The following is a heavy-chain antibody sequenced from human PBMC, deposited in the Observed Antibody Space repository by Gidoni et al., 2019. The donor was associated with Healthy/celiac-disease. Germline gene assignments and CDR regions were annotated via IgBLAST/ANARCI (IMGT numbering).Heavy chain of an antibody. CDR3: TTVGTSRRFRYYYGMDV. CDR2: SKSKTDGGTT. V-gene: IGHV3-15*07. Sequence: EVQLVESGGGLVQPGGSLRLSCAASGFTFSNAWMNWVRQAPGKGLEWVGRSKSKTDGGTTDYAAPVKGRFTISRDDSKNTLYLQMNSLKTEDTAVYYCTTVGTSRRFRYYYGMDVWGQGTTVTVSS. J-gene: IGHJ6*02. D-gene: IGHD1-1*01. CDR1: GFTFSNAW.